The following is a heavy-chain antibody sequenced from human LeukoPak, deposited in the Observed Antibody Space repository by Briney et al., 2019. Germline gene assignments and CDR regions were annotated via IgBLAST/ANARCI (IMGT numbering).Heavy chain of an antibody. J-gene: IGHJ6*03. CDR3: ARDAQDYYDSSGYYYYYMDV. V-gene: IGHV3-21*01. CDR1: GFTFSSYS. CDR2: ISSSSSYI. D-gene: IGHD3-22*01. Sequence: GGSLRLSCAASGFTFSSYSMNWVRQAPGKGLEWVSSISSSSSYIYYADSVKGRFTISRDNAKNSLYLQMNSLRAEDTAVYYCARDAQDYYDSSGYYYYYMDVWGKGTTVTVSS.